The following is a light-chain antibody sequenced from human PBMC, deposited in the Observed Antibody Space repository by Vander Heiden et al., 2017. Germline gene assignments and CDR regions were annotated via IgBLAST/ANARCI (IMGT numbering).Light chain of an antibody. CDR1: QSILYHSDNENY. J-gene: IGKJ4*01. CDR3: QQYYSVPLT. V-gene: IGKV4-1*01. Sequence: DIVMTQSPDSLSVSLGERATIKCKSSQSILYHSDNENYLAWYQQKPGQPPKLLMHWASAREPGVPDRFSGSGSGADFTLTISNLQAEDVAVYFCQQYYSVPLTFGGGTKVEIK. CDR2: WAS.